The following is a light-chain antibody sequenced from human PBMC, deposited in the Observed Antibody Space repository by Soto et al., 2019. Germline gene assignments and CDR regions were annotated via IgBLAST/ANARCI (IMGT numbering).Light chain of an antibody. Sequence: EIVLTQSPGTLSLSPGEGTTLSCRTSQSVGRNYLAWYQQKPGQAPRLLIYGASSRATGIPNTFSGSGSGTDFTLTISPLEPEDFAVYYCQQYATSPLTFGGGTKVEIK. V-gene: IGKV3-20*01. J-gene: IGKJ4*01. CDR1: QSVGRNY. CDR2: GAS. CDR3: QQYATSPLT.